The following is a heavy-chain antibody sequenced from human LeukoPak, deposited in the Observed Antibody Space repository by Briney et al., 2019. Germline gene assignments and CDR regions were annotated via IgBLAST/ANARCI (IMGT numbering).Heavy chain of an antibody. V-gene: IGHV4-4*07. J-gene: IGHJ4*02. Sequence: PSETLSLTCTVSGGSISSYYWTWIRQPAGKGLEWIGRIYPSGSTNYNPSLKSRVTMSVDTSKNQFSLKLSSVTDADTAVYYCARENSGSYREFDYWGQGTLVTVSS. CDR1: GGSISSYY. D-gene: IGHD1-26*01. CDR2: IYPSGST. CDR3: ARENSGSYREFDY.